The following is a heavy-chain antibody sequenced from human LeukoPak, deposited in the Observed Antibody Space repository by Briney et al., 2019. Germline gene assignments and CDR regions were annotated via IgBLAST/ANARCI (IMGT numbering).Heavy chain of an antibody. CDR1: GFTFDDYT. D-gene: IGHD6-13*01. V-gene: IGHV3-43*01. CDR2: ISWDGGST. Sequence: GGSLRLSCAASGFTFDDYTMHWVRQAPGKGLEWVSLISWDGGSTYYADSVKGRFTISRDNSKNSLYLQMSSLRTEDTALCYCAKDMGIAAAGTYLDYWGQGTLVTVSS. J-gene: IGHJ4*02. CDR3: AKDMGIAAAGTYLDY.